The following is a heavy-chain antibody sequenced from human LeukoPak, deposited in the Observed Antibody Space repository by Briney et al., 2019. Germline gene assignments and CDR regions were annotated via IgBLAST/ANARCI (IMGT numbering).Heavy chain of an antibody. J-gene: IGHJ4*02. D-gene: IGHD6-25*01. CDR1: GFTSSSHW. V-gene: IGHV3-48*04. Sequence: GGSLRLSCAASGFTSSSHWMHWVRQAPGKGLEWVSYISSSGSTTHYADSVKGRFTISRDNAKNSLSVQMNNLRAEDTAVYYCARVPRSGGSIDYWGQGTLVTVSS. CDR2: ISSSGSTT. CDR3: ARVPRSGGSIDY.